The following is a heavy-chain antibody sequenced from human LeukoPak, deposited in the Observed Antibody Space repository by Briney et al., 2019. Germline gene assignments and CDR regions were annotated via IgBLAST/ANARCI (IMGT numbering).Heavy chain of an antibody. D-gene: IGHD3-22*01. CDR3: ARVGGYYDSSGYYSD. J-gene: IGHJ4*02. V-gene: IGHV1-46*01. CDR1: GYTFTSYY. CDR2: INPSGGST. Sequence: ASVKVSCKASGYTFTSYYMHWVRQAPGQGLEWMGIINPSGGSTSYARKFQGRVTMTRDTSTSTVYMELSSLRSEDTAVYYCARVGGYYDSSGYYSDWGQGTLVTVSS.